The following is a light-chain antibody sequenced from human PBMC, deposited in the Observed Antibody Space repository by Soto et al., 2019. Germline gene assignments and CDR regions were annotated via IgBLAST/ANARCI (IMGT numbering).Light chain of an antibody. CDR1: QSVSSNY. CDR3: QQYATSARLT. V-gene: IGKV3-20*01. CDR2: GAS. J-gene: IGKJ3*01. Sequence: EIVLTQSPGTLSWSPGESATLSCRASQSVSSNYLAWYQQKPGQPPRLLIYGASSRANGIPDRFSGSGSGTDFTLTINRLEPEDFAVYYCQQYATSARLTFGPGTKVDI.